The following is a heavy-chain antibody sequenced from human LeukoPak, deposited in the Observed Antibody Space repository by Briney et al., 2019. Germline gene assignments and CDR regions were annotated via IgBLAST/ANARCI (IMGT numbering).Heavy chain of an antibody. CDR3: ARDQGYYDSSGYYGDAFDI. J-gene: IGHJ3*02. D-gene: IGHD3-22*01. V-gene: IGHV1-18*01. CDR1: GYTFTSYG. Sequence: ASVKVSCKASGYTFTSYGISWVRLAPGQGLEWMGWISAYNGNTNYAQKLQGRVTMTTDTSTSTAYMELRSLRSDDTAVYYCARDQGYYDSSGYYGDAFDIWGQGTMVTVSS. CDR2: ISAYNGNT.